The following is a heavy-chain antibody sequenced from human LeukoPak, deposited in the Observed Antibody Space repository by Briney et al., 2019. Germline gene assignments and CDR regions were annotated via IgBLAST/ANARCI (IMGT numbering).Heavy chain of an antibody. CDR1: GFTFSSYT. CDR3: ARGPPLFDP. CDR2: IDLSGSTL. V-gene: IGHV3-48*04. Sequence: GGSLRLSCAASGFTFSSYTMNWVRQAPGKGLEWVSYIDLSGSTLYYLDSVKGRFTISRDNAKNSLYLQINSLRAEDTAVYYCARGPPLFDPWGQGTLVAVSS. J-gene: IGHJ5*02.